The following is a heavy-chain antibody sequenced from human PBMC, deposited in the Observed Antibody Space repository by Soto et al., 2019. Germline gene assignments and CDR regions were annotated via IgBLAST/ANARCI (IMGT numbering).Heavy chain of an antibody. V-gene: IGHV3-23*01. CDR3: AKTVVAAPKQWAFDI. Sequence: GGSLRLSCAASGFTFSSYAMSWVRQAPGKGLEWVSAISGSGGSTYYADSVKGRFTNSRDNSKNRLYLQMNSLRAEDTAVYYCAKTVVAAPKQWAFDIWGQGTMVTVSS. CDR2: ISGSGGST. D-gene: IGHD2-15*01. J-gene: IGHJ3*02. CDR1: GFTFSSYA.